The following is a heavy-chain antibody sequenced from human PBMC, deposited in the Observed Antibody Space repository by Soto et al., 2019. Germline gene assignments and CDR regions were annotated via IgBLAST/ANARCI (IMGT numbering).Heavy chain of an antibody. J-gene: IGHJ4*02. CDR1: GFSLSTSGVG. D-gene: IGHD3-22*01. CDR2: IYWDDDK. CDR3: AHSTYYYDSSGYYHFDY. V-gene: IGHV2-5*02. Sequence: QITLKESGPTLVKPTQTLTLTCTFSGFSLSTSGVGVGWIRQPPGKALEWLALIYWDDDKRYSPSLKSRLTITNDTSKHQVVLTMTTMDPVDTATYYCAHSTYYYDSSGYYHFDYWGQGTLVTVSS.